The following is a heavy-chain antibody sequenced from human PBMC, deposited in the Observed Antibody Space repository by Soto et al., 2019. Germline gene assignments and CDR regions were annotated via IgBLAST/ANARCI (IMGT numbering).Heavy chain of an antibody. J-gene: IGHJ5*01. Sequence: ASVKVSCKASGYTFSSYGITWVRQAPGQGLEWMGWISPYNGETSYAQTLHDRLTMTTDTSTSTAYMELRSLKFDDTAVYYCARAYCSGDTCNDSWGHGTLVTVST. CDR2: ISPYNGET. CDR1: GYTFSSYG. V-gene: IGHV1-18*01. CDR3: ARAYCSGDTCNDS. D-gene: IGHD2-15*01.